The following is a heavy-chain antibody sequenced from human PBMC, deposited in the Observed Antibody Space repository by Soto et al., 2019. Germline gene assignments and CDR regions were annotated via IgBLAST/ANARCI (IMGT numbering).Heavy chain of an antibody. J-gene: IGHJ5*02. CDR1: GGTSRSLS. CDR2: ITPLFGIP. CDR3: ARDTHSAGGWFDT. V-gene: IGHV1-69*17. Sequence: QVQLVQSGAEVKKPGSSVKVSCKASGGTSRSLSITWVRQAPGQGLEWMGGITPLFGIPNYPQKFKGRLTITADKSTGTAYLELSSLISEDTAVYYCARDTHSAGGWFDTWGRGALVTVSS. D-gene: IGHD2-15*01.